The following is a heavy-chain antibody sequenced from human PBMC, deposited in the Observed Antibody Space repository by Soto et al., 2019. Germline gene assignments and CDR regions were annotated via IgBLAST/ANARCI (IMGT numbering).Heavy chain of an antibody. CDR1: GFTFEDYA. J-gene: IGHJ4*02. D-gene: IGHD1-26*01. CDR2: INADGSDR. V-gene: IGHV3-43D*04. Sequence: GGSLRLSCSTSGFTFEDYAVHWVRQSSRKGLEWVSFINADGSDRYYADSVKGRFTISRDNTKGSFYLQMDRLRLEDTAIYYFAKAKFYFDSSPFDSWGQETLVTVSS. CDR3: AKAKFYFDSSPFDS.